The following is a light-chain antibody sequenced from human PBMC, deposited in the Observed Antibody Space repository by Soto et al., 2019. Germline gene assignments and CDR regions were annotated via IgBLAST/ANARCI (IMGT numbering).Light chain of an antibody. CDR1: SSDVGGYDY. V-gene: IGLV2-14*01. CDR2: EVS. Sequence: QSALTQPPSASGSPGQSVTISCTGTSSDVGGYDYVSWYQQHPAQAPKLMIYEVSNRPSGVSNRFSGSKSGNTASLTISGLRAEDEADYYCNSYTSNSSVVFGGGTQLTVL. CDR3: NSYTSNSSVV. J-gene: IGLJ2*01.